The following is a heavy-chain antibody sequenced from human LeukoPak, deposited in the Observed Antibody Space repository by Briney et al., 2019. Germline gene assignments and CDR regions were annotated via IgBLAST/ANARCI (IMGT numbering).Heavy chain of an antibody. Sequence: PSETLSLTCAVSGGSISSGGYSWSWIRQPPGKGLEWIGYIYYSGSTNYNPSLKSRVTISVDTSKNQFSLKLSSVTAADTAVYYCATGSGSTGYWGQGTLVTVSS. D-gene: IGHD1-26*01. CDR1: GGSISSGGYS. J-gene: IGHJ4*02. CDR3: ATGSGSTGY. CDR2: IYYSGST. V-gene: IGHV4-61*08.